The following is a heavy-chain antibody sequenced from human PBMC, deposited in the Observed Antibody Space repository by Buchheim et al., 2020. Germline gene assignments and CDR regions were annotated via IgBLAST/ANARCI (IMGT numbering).Heavy chain of an antibody. CDR3: ARVRSSGNPHYYYYGMDV. J-gene: IGHJ6*02. D-gene: IGHD6-19*01. CDR1: GFTFSSYE. CDR2: ISSSGSTI. V-gene: IGHV3-48*03. Sequence: EVQLVESGGGLVQPGGSLRLSCAASGFTFSSYEMNWVRQAPGKGLQWVSDISSSGSTIHYADSVKGRFTISRDNAKNYLYLQMNSLKVDDTAVYYCARVRSSGNPHYYYYGMDVWGQGTT.